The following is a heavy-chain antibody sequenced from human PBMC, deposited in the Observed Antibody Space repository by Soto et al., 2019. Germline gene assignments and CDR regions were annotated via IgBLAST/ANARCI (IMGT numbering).Heavy chain of an antibody. D-gene: IGHD6-13*01. CDR3: ARDLDSSSWYDY. CDR2: INPNSGGT. V-gene: IGHV1-2*02. CDR1: GYTFTGYY. Sequence: VASVKFSCKASGYTFTGYYMHWVRQAPGQGLEWMGWINPNSGGTNYAQKFQGRVTMTRDTSISTAYMELSRLRSDDTAVYYCARDLDSSSWYDYWGQGTLVTVSS. J-gene: IGHJ4*02.